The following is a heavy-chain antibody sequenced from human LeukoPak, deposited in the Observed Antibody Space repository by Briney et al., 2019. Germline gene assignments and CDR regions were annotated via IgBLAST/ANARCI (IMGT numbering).Heavy chain of an antibody. J-gene: IGHJ6*03. Sequence: GGSLRLSCAASGFNVIRNYMTWVRQAPGKGLEWVSVLYPGGNAYYADSVKGRFTTSRDNAKNSLYLQMNSLRAEDTAVYYCARNYDILTGYYLYYYYYYMDVWGKGTTVTVSS. CDR3: ARNYDILTGYYLYYYYYYMDV. CDR2: LYPGGNA. D-gene: IGHD3-9*01. V-gene: IGHV3-53*01. CDR1: GFNVIRNY.